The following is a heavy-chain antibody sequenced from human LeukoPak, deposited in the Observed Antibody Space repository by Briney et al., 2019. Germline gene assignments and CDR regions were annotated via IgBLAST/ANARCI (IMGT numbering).Heavy chain of an antibody. CDR1: GFTFSSYW. V-gene: IGHV3-7*05. D-gene: IGHD1-14*01. Sequence: GGYLRLSCAASGFTFSSYWMNWVRQAPGRGLEWVANIKYDGREKYYVDSVKGRFTISRDNAKNSLYLQMNSLRAEDTAVYYCARDHSEPGVIFDYWGQGSLVTVSS. J-gene: IGHJ4*02. CDR3: ARDHSEPGVIFDY. CDR2: IKYDGREK.